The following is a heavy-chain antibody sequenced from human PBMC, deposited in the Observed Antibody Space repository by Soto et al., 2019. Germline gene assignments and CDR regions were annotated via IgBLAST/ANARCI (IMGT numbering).Heavy chain of an antibody. J-gene: IGHJ5*02. CDR2: IYYSGST. CDR1: GGSISSSSYY. D-gene: IGHD6-6*01. CDR3: AQTYSSSSPGNWFDP. Sequence: SETLSLTCTVSGGSISSSSYYWGWIRQPPGKGLEWIGSIYYSGSTYYNPSLKSRVTISVDTSKNQFSLKLSSVTAADTAVYYCAQTYSSSSPGNWFDPWGQGTLVTVSS. V-gene: IGHV4-39*01.